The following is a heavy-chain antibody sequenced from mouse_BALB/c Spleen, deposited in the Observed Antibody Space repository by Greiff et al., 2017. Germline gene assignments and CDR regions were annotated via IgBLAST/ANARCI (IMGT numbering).Heavy chain of an antibody. CDR1: GFAFSSYD. CDR3: ARITTATDYYAMDY. V-gene: IGHV5-12-1*01. CDR2: ISSGGGST. D-gene: IGHD1-2*01. Sequence: EVHLVESGGGLVKPGGSLKLSCAASGFAFSSYDMSWVRQTPEKRLEWVAYISSGGGSTYYPDTVKGRFTISRDNAKNTLYLQMSSLKSEDTAMYYCARITTATDYYAMDYWGQGTSVTVSS. J-gene: IGHJ4*01.